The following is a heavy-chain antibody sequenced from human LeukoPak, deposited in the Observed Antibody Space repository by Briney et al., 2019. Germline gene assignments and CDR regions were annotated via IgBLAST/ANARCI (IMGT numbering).Heavy chain of an antibody. J-gene: IGHJ4*02. D-gene: IGHD3-10*01. Sequence: PSETLSLTCTVSGGSISTSSYYGGWIRQPPGKGLEWIGTIYYSGTTYYNPSLKSRVTISVDTSKNQFSLKLSSVTAADTAVYYCARAVRWFGELWEGVDYWGQGTLVTVSS. CDR1: GGSISTSSYY. V-gene: IGHV4-39*07. CDR3: ARAVRWFGELWEGVDY. CDR2: IYYSGTT.